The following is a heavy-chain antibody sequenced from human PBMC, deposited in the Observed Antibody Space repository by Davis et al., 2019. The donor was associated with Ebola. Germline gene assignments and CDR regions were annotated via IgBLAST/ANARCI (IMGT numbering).Heavy chain of an antibody. J-gene: IGHJ4*02. CDR2: INPHNGNT. V-gene: IGHV1-18*04. CDR3: ARAQFPTTSDH. D-gene: IGHD1-1*01. Sequence: AASVKVSCKASGYIFTNYGITWVRQAPGQGLEWMGWINPHNGNTNYAQNVQGRVTMTTDPSTSTAYMEVGSLRSDDTAVYYCARAQFPTTSDHWGQGTLVIVSS. CDR1: GYIFTNYG.